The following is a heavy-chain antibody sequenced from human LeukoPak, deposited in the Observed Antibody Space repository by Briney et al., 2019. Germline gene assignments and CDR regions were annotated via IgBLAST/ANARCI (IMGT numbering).Heavy chain of an antibody. CDR1: GYTFTSYD. CDR3: ARATGAAAGRYFDY. J-gene: IGHJ4*02. Sequence: ASVKVSCKASGYTFTSYDINWVRQATGQGLEWMGWMNPNSGNTGYAQKFQGRVTMTRNTSISTAYMELSSLRSEDTAVYYCARATGAAAGRYFDYWGQGTLVTVCS. D-gene: IGHD6-13*01. CDR2: MNPNSGNT. V-gene: IGHV1-8*01.